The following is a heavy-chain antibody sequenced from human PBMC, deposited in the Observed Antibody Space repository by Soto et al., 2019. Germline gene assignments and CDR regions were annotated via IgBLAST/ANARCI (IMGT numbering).Heavy chain of an antibody. J-gene: IGHJ4*02. D-gene: IGHD3-10*01. CDR1: GFSFSNYW. Sequence: EVQLVESGGGLVQPGGSLRLSCAASGFSFSNYWMSWVRQAPGKGLGWVATIKQDGGEKYYVDSVKGRFTISRDNAKDSVYLQMNSLRAEDTAVFYCARQGFGDYWGQGTLVTVSS. V-gene: IGHV3-7*01. CDR2: IKQDGGEK. CDR3: ARQGFGDY.